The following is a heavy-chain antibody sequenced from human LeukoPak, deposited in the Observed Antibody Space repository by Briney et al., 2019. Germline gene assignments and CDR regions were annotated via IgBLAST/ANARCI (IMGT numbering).Heavy chain of an antibody. Sequence: SETLSLTCTVPGGSISSYYWSWIRQPAGKGLEWIGRIYTSGSTNYSPSLKSRVTMSVDTSKNQFSLKLSSVTAADTAVYYCARDLVTMVRGMDWFDPWGQGALVTVSS. CDR3: ARDLVTMVRGMDWFDP. J-gene: IGHJ5*02. D-gene: IGHD3-10*01. V-gene: IGHV4-4*07. CDR1: GGSISSYY. CDR2: IYTSGST.